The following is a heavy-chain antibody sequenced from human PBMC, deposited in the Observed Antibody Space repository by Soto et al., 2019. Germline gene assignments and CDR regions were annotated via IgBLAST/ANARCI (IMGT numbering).Heavy chain of an antibody. D-gene: IGHD3-22*01. CDR2: ISGSGGST. Sequence: GGSLRLSCAASGFAFSSYAMIWVRHSPGKGREWVSAISGSGGSTYYADSVKGRFTISRDNSKNTLYLQMNSLRAEDTAVYYCAKAPGLSYYYDSSGYAYCFDYWGQGTLVTVSS. CDR3: AKAPGLSYYYDSSGYAYCFDY. V-gene: IGHV3-23*01. J-gene: IGHJ4*02. CDR1: GFAFSSYA.